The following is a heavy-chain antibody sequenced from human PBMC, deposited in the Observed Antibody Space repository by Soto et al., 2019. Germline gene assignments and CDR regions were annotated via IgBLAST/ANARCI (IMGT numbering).Heavy chain of an antibody. J-gene: IGHJ3*02. V-gene: IGHV4-31*02. CDR3: ARGRRGVRGVPWAFDI. D-gene: IGHD3-10*01. Sequence: PSETLSLTCTVSGGSISSGDYYWSWIRQHPGKGLEWIGYIYYSGSTYYNPSLKSRVTISVDTSKNQFSLKLSSVTAADTAVYYCARGRRGVRGVPWAFDIWGQGTMVTVS. CDR2: IYYSGST. CDR1: GGSISSGDYY.